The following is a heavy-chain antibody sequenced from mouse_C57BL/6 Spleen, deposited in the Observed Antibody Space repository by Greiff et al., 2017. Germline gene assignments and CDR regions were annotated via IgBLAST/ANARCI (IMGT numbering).Heavy chain of an antibody. CDR1: GYAFSSYW. CDR2: IYPGDGDT. Sequence: VHLVESGAELVKPGASVKISCKASGYAFSSYWMNWVKQRPGKGLEWIGQIYPGDGDTNYNGKFKGKATLTADKSSSTAYMQLSSLTSEDSAVYFCASGPRRGDWFAYWGQGTLVTVSA. J-gene: IGHJ3*01. D-gene: IGHD2-12*01. CDR3: ASGPRRGDWFAY. V-gene: IGHV1-80*01.